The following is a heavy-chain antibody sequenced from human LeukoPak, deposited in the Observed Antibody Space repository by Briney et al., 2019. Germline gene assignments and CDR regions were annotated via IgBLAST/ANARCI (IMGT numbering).Heavy chain of an antibody. V-gene: IGHV3-23*01. CDR1: GFTFSAHA. D-gene: IGHD3-22*01. CDR2: IRVSNGRT. CDR3: AKDVLHDGSVYYANYLDS. Sequence: GGSLTLSCAASGFTFSAHAMSWVRQPPGKGLEWVSSIRVSNGRTHYADSLRGRFSISRDNSKNTLYLQMNSLRADDTAVYYCAKDVLHDGSVYYANYLDSWGHGTLVTVSS. J-gene: IGHJ5*01.